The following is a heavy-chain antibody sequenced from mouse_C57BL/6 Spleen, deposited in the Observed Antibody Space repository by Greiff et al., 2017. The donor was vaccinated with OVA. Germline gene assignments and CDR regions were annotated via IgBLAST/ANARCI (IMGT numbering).Heavy chain of an antibody. CDR3: TREGSSFDY. V-gene: IGHV5-9-1*02. Sequence: VKLVESGEGLVKPGGSLKLSCAASGFTFSSYAMSWVRQTPEKRLEWVAYISSGGDYIYYADTVKGRFTSSRDNARNTLYLQMSRLKSEDTAMYYSTREGSSFDYWGQGTTLTVAS. CDR1: GFTFSSYA. D-gene: IGHD1-3*01. J-gene: IGHJ2*01. CDR2: ISSGGDYI.